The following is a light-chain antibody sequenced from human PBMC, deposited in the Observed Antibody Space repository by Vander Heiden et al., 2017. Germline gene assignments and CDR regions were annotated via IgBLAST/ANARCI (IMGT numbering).Light chain of an antibody. CDR2: EVS. CDR3: SSYTSTNTLV. J-gene: IGLJ3*02. V-gene: IGLV2-14*01. Sequence: QSALTQPASVSGSPGQSITISCAGTSSDVGGYNFVPWYQQHPGKAPKLMIYEVSNRPSGVSNRFSGSKSGNTASLTISGLQNEDEADYYCSSYTSTNTLVFGGGTKVTVL. CDR1: SSDVGGYNF.